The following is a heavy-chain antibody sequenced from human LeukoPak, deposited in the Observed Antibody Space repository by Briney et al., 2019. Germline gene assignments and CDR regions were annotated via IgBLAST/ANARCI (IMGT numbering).Heavy chain of an antibody. J-gene: IGHJ3*02. CDR2: ISSSSRTL. CDR3: ARDGRPFDI. D-gene: IGHD6-25*01. CDR1: GFTFSSYS. V-gene: IGHV3-48*02. Sequence: SGGARRLSCAASGFTFSSYSMSWVRQAPGKGLEWVAYISSSSRTLHYADPVKGRFTISRDNAKNSLYLQMNSLRDEDTAVYYCARDGRPFDIWGQGTMVTVSS.